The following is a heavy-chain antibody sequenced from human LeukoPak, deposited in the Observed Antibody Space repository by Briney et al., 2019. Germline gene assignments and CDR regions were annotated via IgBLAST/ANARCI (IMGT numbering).Heavy chain of an antibody. J-gene: IGHJ4*02. CDR3: ASRSGGDY. V-gene: IGHV4-39*01. CDR1: GASISSNNYY. Sequence: SETLSLTCTVSGASISSNNYYWAWLRQPPGKGLEWIGSFYYPGSTYSNPSLESRATISINASRNQFSLNKSSVTAADTAVYYCASRSGGDYWGQGTLVTVSS. CDR2: FYYPGST. D-gene: IGHD3-10*01.